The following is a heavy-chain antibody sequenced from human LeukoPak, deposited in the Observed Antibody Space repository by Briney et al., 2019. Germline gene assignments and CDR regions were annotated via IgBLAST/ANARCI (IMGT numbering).Heavy chain of an antibody. Sequence: PGGSLRLSCAASGFTFSSYGMHWVRQAPGKGRGWVAVISYDGSNKYYADSVKGRFTISRDNSKNTLYLQMNSLRADDTAVYYCARDYCSTTTCLDSWGQGTLVTVSS. CDR1: GFTFSSYG. D-gene: IGHD2-2*01. J-gene: IGHJ4*02. V-gene: IGHV3-30*03. CDR3: ARDYCSTTTCLDS. CDR2: ISYDGSNK.